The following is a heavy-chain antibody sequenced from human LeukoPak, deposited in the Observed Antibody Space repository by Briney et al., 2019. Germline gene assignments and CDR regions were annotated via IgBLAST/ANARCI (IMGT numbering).Heavy chain of an antibody. CDR2: IWYDASSK. D-gene: IGHD5-12*01. J-gene: IGHJ4*02. Sequence: PGRSLRLSCAASGFTISSYGMHWVRQAPGKGLEWVAVIWYDASSKYYADSVKGRFTISRDNSKSTLYLQMNNLRAEDTAVYYCAREYSGYGIDYWGQGTLVTVSS. CDR1: GFTISSYG. V-gene: IGHV3-33*01. CDR3: AREYSGYGIDY.